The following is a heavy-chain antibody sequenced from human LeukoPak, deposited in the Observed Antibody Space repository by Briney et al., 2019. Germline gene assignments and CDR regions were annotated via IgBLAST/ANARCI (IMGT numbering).Heavy chain of an antibody. V-gene: IGHV4-39*01. CDR3: ARHVGSSWYYFDY. D-gene: IGHD6-13*01. Sequence: SETLSLTCTVSGGSISSSSYYWGWIRQPRGKGLEWIGSIYYSGSTYYNPSLKSRVTISVDTSKNQFSLKLSSVTAADTAVYYCARHVGSSWYYFDYWGRGTLVTVSS. J-gene: IGHJ4*02. CDR1: GGSISSSSYY. CDR2: IYYSGST.